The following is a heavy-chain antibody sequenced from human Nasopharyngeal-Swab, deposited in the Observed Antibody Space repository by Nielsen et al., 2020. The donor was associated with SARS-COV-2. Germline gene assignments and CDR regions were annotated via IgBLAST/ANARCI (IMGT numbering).Heavy chain of an antibody. V-gene: IGHV3-23*01. Sequence: GESLKISCAASGFTFSSYAMSWVRQAPGKGLEWVPAISGSGGSTYYADSVKGRFTISRDNSKNTLYLQMNSLRAEDTAVYYCAKVKRPIVVVPAATDYWGQGTLVTVSS. CDR2: ISGSGGST. CDR3: AKVKRPIVVVPAATDY. CDR1: GFTFSSYA. D-gene: IGHD2-2*01. J-gene: IGHJ4*02.